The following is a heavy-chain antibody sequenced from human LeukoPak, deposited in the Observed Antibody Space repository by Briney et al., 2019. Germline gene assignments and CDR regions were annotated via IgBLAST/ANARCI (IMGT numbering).Heavy chain of an antibody. D-gene: IGHD3-16*02. V-gene: IGHV4-39*07. CDR3: ARSAEWMITFGGVIVIGYFDY. CDR1: GGSISSSSYY. Sequence: SETLSLTCTVSGGSISSSSYYWGWIRQPPGKGLEWIGSIYYSGSTYYNPSLKSRVTISVDTSKNQFSLKLSSVTAADTAVYYCARSAEWMITFGGVIVIGYFDYWGQGTLVTVSS. CDR2: IYYSGST. J-gene: IGHJ4*02.